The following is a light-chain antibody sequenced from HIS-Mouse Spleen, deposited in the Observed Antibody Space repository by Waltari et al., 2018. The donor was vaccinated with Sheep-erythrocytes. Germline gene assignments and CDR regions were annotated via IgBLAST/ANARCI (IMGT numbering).Light chain of an antibody. CDR2: EGS. J-gene: IGLJ3*02. V-gene: IGLV2-23*01. Sequence: QSALTQPASVSGSPGQSITISCTGTSSDVGSYNLVSWYHHHPGKAPKLMIYEGSKRPSGVSKRFAGSKAGNTASLTISGLQAEDEADYYCCSYAGSSTPWVFGGGTKLTVL. CDR3: CSYAGSSTPWV. CDR1: SSDVGSYNL.